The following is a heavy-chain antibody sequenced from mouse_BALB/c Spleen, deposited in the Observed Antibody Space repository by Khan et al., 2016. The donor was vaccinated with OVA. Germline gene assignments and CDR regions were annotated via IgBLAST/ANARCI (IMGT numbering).Heavy chain of an antibody. CDR1: GFDFSRYW. J-gene: IGHJ4*01. CDR2: INPDSSTI. Sequence: EVKLLESGGGLVQPGGSLKLSCAASGFDFSRYWMSLVRQAPGKGLEWIGEINPDSSTINYTPSLKDKFIISRDNAKNTLYLQMSKVRSEDTALYYCARLGYDLYYAMDYWGQGTSVTVSS. D-gene: IGHD2-2*01. CDR3: ARLGYDLYYAMDY. V-gene: IGHV4-1*02.